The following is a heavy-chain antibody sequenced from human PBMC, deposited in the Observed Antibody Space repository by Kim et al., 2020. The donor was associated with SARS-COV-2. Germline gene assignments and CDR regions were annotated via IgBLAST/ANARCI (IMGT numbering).Heavy chain of an antibody. Sequence: GGSLRLSCAASGFTVGSNYMSWVRQAPGKGLEWVSVIYRGGSTYYADFVKGRFTISRDNSKNTLYLQMNSLRAEDTAVYYCARIKLDYGDYVFDYWGQGTLVTVSS. CDR1: GFTVGSNY. D-gene: IGHD4-17*01. J-gene: IGHJ4*02. CDR3: ARIKLDYGDYVFDY. CDR2: IYRGGST. V-gene: IGHV3-53*01.